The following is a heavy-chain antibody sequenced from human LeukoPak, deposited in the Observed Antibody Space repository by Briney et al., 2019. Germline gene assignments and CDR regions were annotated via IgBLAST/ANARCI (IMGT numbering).Heavy chain of an antibody. CDR3: SRDKTGELDL. CDR1: GFTFSNFW. CDR2: MSSDGSDT. J-gene: IGHJ2*01. V-gene: IGHV3-74*01. D-gene: IGHD7-27*01. Sequence: GGSLRLSCAASGFTFSNFWVHWVRQAPGKGLEWVSRMSSDGSDTRYADPVKGRFTISRDNAKNTLYLQMNSLRAEDTAVYYCSRDKTGELDLWGRGTLVTVSS.